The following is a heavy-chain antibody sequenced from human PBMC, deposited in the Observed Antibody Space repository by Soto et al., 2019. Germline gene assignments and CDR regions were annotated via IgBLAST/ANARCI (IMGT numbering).Heavy chain of an antibody. CDR1: VGTFSSYA. Sequence: QVQLVQSGAEVKKPGSSVKVSCKASVGTFSSYAISWVRQAPGQGLEWMGGIIPIFGTANYAQKFQGRVTITADESTSTAYMELSSLRSEDTAVYYCARGPTVTTYYYYGMDVWGQGTTVTVSS. V-gene: IGHV1-69*01. J-gene: IGHJ6*02. CDR2: IIPIFGTA. D-gene: IGHD4-17*01. CDR3: ARGPTVTTYYYYGMDV.